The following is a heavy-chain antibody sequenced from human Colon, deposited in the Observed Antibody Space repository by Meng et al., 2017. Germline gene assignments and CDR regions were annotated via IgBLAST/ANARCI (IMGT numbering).Heavy chain of an antibody. Sequence: GESLKISCAASGFTFSSFWMHWVRRDLGKGLVWVSRINGDGSYTSYADSVKGRFTISRDNSKNTLSLQMNSLRAEDTAVYYCVRIAAPGAEGYWGQGALVTVSS. V-gene: IGHV3-74*01. CDR1: GFTFSSFW. D-gene: IGHD6-13*01. CDR2: INGDGSYT. CDR3: VRIAAPGAEGY. J-gene: IGHJ4*02.